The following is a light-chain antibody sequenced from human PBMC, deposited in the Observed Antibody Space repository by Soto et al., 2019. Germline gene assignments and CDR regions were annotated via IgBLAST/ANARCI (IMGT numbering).Light chain of an antibody. V-gene: IGKV3-20*01. J-gene: IGKJ1*01. Sequence: EIVLTQSPGTLSLSPGERATLSCRASQSVSSSSLGWYQQKPGQAPRLLIYAASSRAGGIPDRFSGSGSGPEHTLTTSTLEPEDLAGYYCQHYGSSPGTFGKGTTVEIK. CDR3: QHYGSSPGT. CDR1: QSVSSSS. CDR2: AAS.